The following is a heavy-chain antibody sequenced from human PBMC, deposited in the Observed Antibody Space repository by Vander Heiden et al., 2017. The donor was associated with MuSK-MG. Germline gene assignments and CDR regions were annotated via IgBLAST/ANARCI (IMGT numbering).Heavy chain of an antibody. D-gene: IGHD2-2*01. V-gene: IGHV1-18*01. CDR2: ISAYNGNT. J-gene: IGHJ5*02. CDR1: GYTFTSYG. Sequence: QVQLVQSGAEVKKPGASGKVSCKASGYTFTSYGISWVRQAPGQGLEWMGWISAYNGNTNYAQKHQGRVTMTTDTSTSTAYRVLRRLRSDDTAVYYCAKVISTSSQFRGFDPCGQGTLVTVSS. CDR3: AKVISTSSQFRGFDP.